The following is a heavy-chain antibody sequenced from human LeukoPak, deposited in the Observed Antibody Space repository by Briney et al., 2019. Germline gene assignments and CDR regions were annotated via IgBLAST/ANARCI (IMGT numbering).Heavy chain of an antibody. CDR1: GDSISSTSHS. V-gene: IGHV4-39*01. J-gene: IGHJ4*02. Sequence: SETLSLTCTVSGDSISSTSHSWGWIRQSPGKGLEWIGSIYYSGSTYYNPSLKSRVTISVDTSKNQFSLKLSSVTAADTAVYYCARRGGSGGDYWGQGTLVTVSS. D-gene: IGHD6-19*01. CDR3: ARRGGSGGDY. CDR2: IYYSGST.